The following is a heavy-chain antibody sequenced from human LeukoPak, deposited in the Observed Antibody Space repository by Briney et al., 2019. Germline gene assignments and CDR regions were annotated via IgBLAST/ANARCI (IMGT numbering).Heavy chain of an antibody. CDR1: GFTFSSYG. J-gene: IGHJ6*02. D-gene: IGHD2-21*02. Sequence: GGSLRLSCAASGFTFSSYGMHWVRQAPGKGLEWVAVISYDGSNKYYADSVKGRFTNSRDNSKNTLYLQMNSLRAEDTAVYYCARDQAAYCGGDCPQYYYGMDVWGQGTTVTVSS. V-gene: IGHV3-30*19. CDR3: ARDQAAYCGGDCPQYYYGMDV. CDR2: ISYDGSNK.